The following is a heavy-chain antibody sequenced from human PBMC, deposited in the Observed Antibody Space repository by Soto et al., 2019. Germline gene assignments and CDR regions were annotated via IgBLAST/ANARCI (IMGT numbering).Heavy chain of an antibody. CDR3: ARLGIHGVGAARGYYYGMDA. CDR1: GYSFTSYW. D-gene: IGHD1-26*01. J-gene: IGHJ6*02. Sequence: GESLKISCKGSGYSFTSYWISWVRQMPGKGLEWMGRIDPSDSYTNYSPSFQGHVTISADKSISTAYLQWSSLKASDTAMYYCARLGIHGVGAARGYYYGMDAWGQGTTVTVSS. V-gene: IGHV5-10-1*01. CDR2: IDPSDSYT.